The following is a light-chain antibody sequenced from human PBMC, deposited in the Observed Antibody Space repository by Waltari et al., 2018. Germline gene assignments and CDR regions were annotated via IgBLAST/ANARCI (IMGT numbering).Light chain of an antibody. CDR2: LGS. V-gene: IGKV2-28*01. Sequence: DIVMTQSPLSLPVTPGEPASISCRSSQSLLHRNGYNYLDWYLQKPGQSPQLLVYLGSNRASGVPDRFGGSGSGTDFTLKISRVEAEDVGVYYCMQALQTPRRTFGQGTKVEIK. J-gene: IGKJ1*01. CDR3: MQALQTPRRT. CDR1: QSLLHRNGYNY.